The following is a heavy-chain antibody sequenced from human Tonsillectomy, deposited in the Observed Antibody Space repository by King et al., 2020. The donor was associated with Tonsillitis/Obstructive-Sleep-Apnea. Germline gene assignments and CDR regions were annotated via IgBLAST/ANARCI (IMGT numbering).Heavy chain of an antibody. D-gene: IGHD2-2*01. CDR1: GGSISSSSYY. CDR3: ATGIYGWYQLLHFAY. V-gene: IGHV4-39*01. J-gene: IGHJ4*02. Sequence: LQLQESGPGLVKPSETLSLTCTVSGGSISSSSYYWGWIRQPPGKGLEWIGSIYYSGSTYYNPSLKSRVTISVDTSKNQFSLTLSSVTAAATAVYYCATGIYGWYQLLHFAYWGQGTLVTVSS. CDR2: IYYSGST.